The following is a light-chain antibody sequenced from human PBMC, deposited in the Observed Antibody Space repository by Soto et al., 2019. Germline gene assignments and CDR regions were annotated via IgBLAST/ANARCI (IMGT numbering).Light chain of an antibody. V-gene: IGLV2-14*01. Sequence: QSVLTQPASVSGSPGQSITISCTGTSSDVGRYNFVSWYQQHPGKAPKLMIYEVSNRPSGVSNRFSGSKSGNTASLTISGLQAGDEADYYCSSYTSSSTLFGGGTKLTVL. CDR2: EVS. J-gene: IGLJ2*01. CDR3: SSYTSSSTL. CDR1: SSDVGRYNF.